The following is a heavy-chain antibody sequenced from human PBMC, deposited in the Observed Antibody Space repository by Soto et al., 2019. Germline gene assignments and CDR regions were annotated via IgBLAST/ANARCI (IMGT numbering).Heavy chain of an antibody. CDR1: GGSFSGYY. CDR3: ARGYCSSTSCYAFDP. V-gene: IGHV4-34*01. CDR2: INHSGST. Sequence: SETLSLTCAVYGGSFSGYYWSWIRQPPGKGLEWIGEINHSGSTNYNPSLKSRVTISVDTSKNQFSLKLSSVTAADTAVYYCARGYCSSTSCYAFDPWGQGTLVTVSS. J-gene: IGHJ5*02. D-gene: IGHD2-2*01.